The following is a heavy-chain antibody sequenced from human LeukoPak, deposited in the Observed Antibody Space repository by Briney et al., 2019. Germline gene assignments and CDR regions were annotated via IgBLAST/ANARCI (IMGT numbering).Heavy chain of an antibody. V-gene: IGHV1-2*02. CDR1: GYTFTGYY. Sequence: ASVKVSCKASGYTFTGYYMHWVRQAPGQGLEWMRWINPNSGGTNYAQRFQGRVTMTRDTSISTAYMELSRLRSDDTAVYYCAREDLDIAAAGTGDYWGQGTLVTVSS. D-gene: IGHD6-13*01. CDR3: AREDLDIAAAGTGDY. CDR2: INPNSGGT. J-gene: IGHJ4*02.